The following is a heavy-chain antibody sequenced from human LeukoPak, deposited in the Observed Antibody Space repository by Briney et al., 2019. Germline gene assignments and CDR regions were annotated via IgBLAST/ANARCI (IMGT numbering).Heavy chain of an antibody. CDR1: GVTFSSYW. J-gene: IGHJ4*02. Sequence: HPGGSLTLSCAASGVTFSSYWMSWVRQAPGKGLEWVANIKEDGTEKYYVDSVKGRFTISRDNAKNSLYLQMNSLRAEDTAVYYCARGRFSYDSSGYSSFYYWGQGTLVTVSS. V-gene: IGHV3-7*01. CDR2: IKEDGTEK. D-gene: IGHD3-22*01. CDR3: ARGRFSYDSSGYSSFYY.